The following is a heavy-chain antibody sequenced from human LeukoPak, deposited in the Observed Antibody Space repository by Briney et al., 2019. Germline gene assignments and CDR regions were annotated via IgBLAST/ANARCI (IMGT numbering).Heavy chain of an antibody. D-gene: IGHD3-22*01. V-gene: IGHV4-39*07. J-gene: IGHJ4*02. Sequence: SETLSLTCTVSGGSISSSSYYWGWIRQPPGTGLEWIGSIYYSGSTYYNPSLKSRVTISVDTSKNQFSLKLSSVTAADTAVYYCAREWGYYDSSGYYYSNVLYDYWGQGTLVTVSS. CDR3: AREWGYYDSSGYYYSNVLYDY. CDR1: GGSISSSSYY. CDR2: IYYSGST.